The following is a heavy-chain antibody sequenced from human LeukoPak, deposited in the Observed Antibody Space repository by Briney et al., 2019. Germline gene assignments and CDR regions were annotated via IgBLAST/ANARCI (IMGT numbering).Heavy chain of an antibody. CDR3: AKDNSLSNFDY. D-gene: IGHD2/OR15-2a*01. CDR1: GFTFDDYA. V-gene: IGHV3-9*01. CDR2: ISWNSGSI. J-gene: IGHJ4*02. Sequence: GRSLRLSCAASGFTFDDYAMHWVRQAPGKGLEWVSGISWNSGSIGYADSVKGRFTISRDNAKNSLYLQMNSVRAEDTALYYCAKDNSLSNFDYWGQGTLVTVSS.